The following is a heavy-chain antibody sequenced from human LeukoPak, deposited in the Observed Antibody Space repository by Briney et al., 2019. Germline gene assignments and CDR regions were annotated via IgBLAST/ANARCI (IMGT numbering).Heavy chain of an antibody. D-gene: IGHD3-9*01. CDR1: GFTFSSYG. CDR3: AKEGDYDMTGYPRGIDY. Sequence: GGSLRLSCAASGFTFSSYGMHWVRQAPGKGLEWAAFIRYDGSNKYYADSVKGRFTISRDNSKNTLYLQMNSLRAEDTAVYYCAKEGDYDMTGYPRGIDYWGQGTLVTVSS. V-gene: IGHV3-30*02. J-gene: IGHJ4*02. CDR2: IRYDGSNK.